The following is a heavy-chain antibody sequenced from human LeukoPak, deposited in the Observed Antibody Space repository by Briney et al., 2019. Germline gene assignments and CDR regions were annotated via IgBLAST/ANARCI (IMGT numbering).Heavy chain of an antibody. Sequence: SETLSLTCAVYGGSFSGYYWSWIRQPPGKGLEWIGEINHSGSTNYNPSLKSRVTISVDTSKNQFSLKLSSVTAADTAVYYCARGRGRGRPKHHWYFDLWGRGTLVTVSS. CDR3: ARGRGRGRPKHHWYFDL. V-gene: IGHV4-34*01. CDR1: GGSFSGYY. CDR2: INHSGST. J-gene: IGHJ2*01. D-gene: IGHD1-1*01.